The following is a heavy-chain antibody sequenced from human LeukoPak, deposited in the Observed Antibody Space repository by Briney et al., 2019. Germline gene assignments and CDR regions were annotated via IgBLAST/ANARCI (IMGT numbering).Heavy chain of an antibody. V-gene: IGHV4-34*01. CDR3: AASLWFGIYPDY. CDR2: FNHNWGA. CDR1: SGSFSGCY. J-gene: IGHJ4*02. Sequence: SETLSLTCAVYSGSFSGCYWTWFRQPPGKGLEWVGEFNHNWGAKYNPSLKSRVTISVDTSNNHLSLSLNSVTTADTAVYYCAASLWFGIYPDYWGQGSLVTVSS. D-gene: IGHD3-10*01.